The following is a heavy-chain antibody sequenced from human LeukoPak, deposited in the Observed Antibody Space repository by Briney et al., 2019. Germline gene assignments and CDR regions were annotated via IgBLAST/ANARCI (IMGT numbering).Heavy chain of an antibody. D-gene: IGHD3-22*01. V-gene: IGHV1-69*04. CDR1: GATSTSHA. Sequence: GASVKVSCKASGATSTSHAISWVRQAPGQGLEWMGRIIPNLGTTNRAQNFQDRVTLTADKSTNTAYMELTSLTSDDTAVYYCATTNDGGGYQWGDFFDFWGQGTLVTVSS. J-gene: IGHJ4*02. CDR3: ATTNDGGGYQWGDFFDF. CDR2: IIPNLGTT.